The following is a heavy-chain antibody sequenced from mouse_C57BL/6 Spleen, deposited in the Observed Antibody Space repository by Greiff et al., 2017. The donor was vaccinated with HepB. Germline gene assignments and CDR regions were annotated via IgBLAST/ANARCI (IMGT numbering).Heavy chain of an antibody. J-gene: IGHJ3*01. CDR1: GFNIKDYY. CDR2: IDPEDGDT. V-gene: IGHV14-1*01. CDR3: TKKARDDDFAY. Sequence: EVKLVESGAELVRPGASVKLSCTASGFNIKDYYMHWVKQRPEQGLEWIGRIDPEDGDTEYAPKFQGKATMTADTSSKTAYLQLSSLTSEDTAVYYCTKKARDDDFAYWGQGTLVTVSA. D-gene: IGHD2-3*01.